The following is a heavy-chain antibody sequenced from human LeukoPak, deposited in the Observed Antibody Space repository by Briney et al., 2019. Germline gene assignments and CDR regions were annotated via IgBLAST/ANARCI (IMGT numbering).Heavy chain of an antibody. CDR1: GYSISSGYY. D-gene: IGHD6-13*01. Sequence: PSETLSLTCTVSGYSISSGYYWGWIRQPPGKGLEWIGSIYHSGSTYYNPSLKSRVTISVDTSKNQFSLKLSSVTAADTAVYYCANCAASSSCAIDYWGQGTLVTVSS. V-gene: IGHV4-38-2*02. J-gene: IGHJ4*02. CDR2: IYHSGST. CDR3: ANCAASSSCAIDY.